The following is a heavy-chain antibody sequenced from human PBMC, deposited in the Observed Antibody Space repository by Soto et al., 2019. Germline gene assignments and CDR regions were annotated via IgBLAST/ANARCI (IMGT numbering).Heavy chain of an antibody. CDR2: IKSKSDGGTT. J-gene: IGHJ4*02. V-gene: IGHV3-15*01. CDR1: GFIFTNAW. CDR3: TTRRHCSGTTCDATADYFDY. Sequence: EVQLVESGGGLVKPWGSLRLSCAASGFIFTNAWMSWVRQAPGKGLEWAGRIKSKSDGGTTEYAAPVKGRFTISRDDSKNTLYLQMNSLKMKDTAVYFCTTRRHCSGTTCDATADYFDYWGQGTLVVVSA. D-gene: IGHD2-2*01.